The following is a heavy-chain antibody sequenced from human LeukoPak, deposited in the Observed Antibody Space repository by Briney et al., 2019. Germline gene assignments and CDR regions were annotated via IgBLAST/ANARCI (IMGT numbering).Heavy chain of an antibody. D-gene: IGHD6-19*01. CDR3: ASQVDSSGWSPFDY. J-gene: IGHJ4*01. Sequence: PSETLSLTCTVSGDSISSYYWSWLRQPPGKALEWIWYVYSSGSTNYNPSLKSRVTISVDTSKNQFSLKLSSVTAADTAVYYCASQVDSSGWSPFDYWGQGTLVTVSS. CDR1: GDSISSYY. CDR2: VYSSGST. V-gene: IGHV4-59*12.